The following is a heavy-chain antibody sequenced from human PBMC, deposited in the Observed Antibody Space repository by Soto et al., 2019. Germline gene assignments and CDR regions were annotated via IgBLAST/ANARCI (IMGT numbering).Heavy chain of an antibody. CDR1: GYSVSSSDYY. J-gene: IGHJ6*02. Sequence: SETLSLTCSVSGYSVSSSDYYWAWIRQPPGKGLEWIGSMFYSGLTYYDPSLKSRVTLSVDTSKNQFSVRLNSVTASDTAVYYCAPLTVSLSGPYGIHVWGQGTTVTVSS. CDR2: MFYSGLT. D-gene: IGHD2-15*01. CDR3: APLTVSLSGPYGIHV. V-gene: IGHV4-39*01.